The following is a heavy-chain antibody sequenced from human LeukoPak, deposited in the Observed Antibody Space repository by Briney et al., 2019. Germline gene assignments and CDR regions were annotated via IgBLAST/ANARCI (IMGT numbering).Heavy chain of an antibody. J-gene: IGHJ4*02. Sequence: GGSLRLSCAASGFTFSSFAMTWVRQAPGKGLEWVSTVSGSAGRTDYADSVKGRFTISRDNLKNTLYLQMNSLRAEDTAVYFCAKAPDYGEPFDYWGQGTLVTVSS. V-gene: IGHV3-23*01. CDR3: AKAPDYGEPFDY. CDR2: VSGSAGRT. D-gene: IGHD4-17*01. CDR1: GFTFSSFA.